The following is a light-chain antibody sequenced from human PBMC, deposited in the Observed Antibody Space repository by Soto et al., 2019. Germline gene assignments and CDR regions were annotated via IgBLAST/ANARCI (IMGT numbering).Light chain of an antibody. V-gene: IGLV1-40*01. Sequence: QSVLTQPPSVSGAPGQRVTISCTGSSSNIGAGYDVHWYQQLPGTAPKLLIYGNSNRPSGVPDRFSGSKSGTSASLAITGIQAEDEADYYCQSYASSLSGVVFGGRIKLTVL. CDR1: SSNIGAGYD. CDR2: GNS. J-gene: IGLJ2*01. CDR3: QSYASSLSGVV.